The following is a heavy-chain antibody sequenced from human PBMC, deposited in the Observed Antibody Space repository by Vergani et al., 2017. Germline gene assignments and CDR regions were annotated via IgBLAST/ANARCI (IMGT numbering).Heavy chain of an antibody. CDR2: INAGNGNT. V-gene: IGHV1-3*01. CDR3: ARGPGGEWLRLGNWFDP. Sequence: QVQLVQSGAEVKKPGASVKVSCKASGYTFTSYAMHWVRQAPGQRLEWMGWINAGNGNTKYSQKFQGRVTITRDTSASTAYMELSSLRSEDTAVYYCARGPGGEWLRLGNWFDPWGQGTLVTVSS. D-gene: IGHD5-12*01. J-gene: IGHJ5*02. CDR1: GYTFTSYA.